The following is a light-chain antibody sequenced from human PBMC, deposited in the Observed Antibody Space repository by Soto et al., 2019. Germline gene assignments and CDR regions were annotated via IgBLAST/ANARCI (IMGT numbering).Light chain of an antibody. CDR2: DAS. J-gene: IGKJ1*01. Sequence: DIQMTQSPSTLSASVGDRVTITCRASQSISSWLAWYQQKPGKAPKLLIYDASSLESVVPSRFRGSGSGTEFTLTISSLQPDDFATYYCQQYNSYSWTFGQGTKVEIK. V-gene: IGKV1-5*01. CDR3: QQYNSYSWT. CDR1: QSISSW.